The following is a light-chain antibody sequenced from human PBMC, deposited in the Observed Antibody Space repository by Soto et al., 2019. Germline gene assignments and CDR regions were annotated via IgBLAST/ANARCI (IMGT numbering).Light chain of an antibody. CDR2: DSS. J-gene: IGKJ5*01. V-gene: IGKV1-5*01. CDR3: QHYQTFSIT. CDR1: QNISIW. Sequence: DIQMTQSPSTLSASIGDRVTISCRASQNISIWLAWYQQRPGRAPRLLICDSSNLESGVPSTFSGSGSGTEFSLTISSLQPDDVATYYCQHYQTFSITFGQGTRLEIK.